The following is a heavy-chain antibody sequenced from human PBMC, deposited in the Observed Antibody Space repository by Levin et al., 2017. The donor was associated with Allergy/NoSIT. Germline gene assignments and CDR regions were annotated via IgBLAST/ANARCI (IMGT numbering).Heavy chain of an antibody. CDR2: IGRGGDT. Sequence: LSLTCAASRFTFSSSSMTWVRQAPGKGLEWVAAIGRGGDTYYADSVKGRFTVSRDNSKNTLYLQMNSLRAEDTAVYYCASRPPESGWYDYWGQGTLVTVSS. CDR3: ASRPPESGWYDY. J-gene: IGHJ4*02. V-gene: IGHV3-23*01. CDR1: RFTFSSSS. D-gene: IGHD6-19*01.